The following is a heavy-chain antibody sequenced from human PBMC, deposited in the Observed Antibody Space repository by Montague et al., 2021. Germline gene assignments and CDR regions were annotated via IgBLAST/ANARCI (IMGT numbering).Heavy chain of an antibody. J-gene: IGHJ4*02. CDR2: INGNSINI. V-gene: IGHV3-9*01. Sequence: SLRLSCAASRFIFNNYVMNWVRQAPGKGLEWVSGINGNSINIDYADSVKGRLTISRDNAKNSLYLQMNSLRAEDTAFYYCVKDTRDYYPDFWGQGILVTVSS. CDR1: RFIFNNYV. CDR3: VKDTRDYYPDF. D-gene: IGHD3-3*01.